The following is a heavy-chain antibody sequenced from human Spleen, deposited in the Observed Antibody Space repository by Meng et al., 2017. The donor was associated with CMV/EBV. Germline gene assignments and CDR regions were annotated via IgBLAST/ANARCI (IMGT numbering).Heavy chain of an antibody. CDR2: ISSSSSTI. D-gene: IGHD2/OR15-2a*01. CDR3: ARDFSKVLMDV. Sequence: GESLKISCAASGFTFSTYSMKWVRQAPGKGLEWVSYISSSSSTIYYADSVKGRFTISRDNAKNSLYLQMNSLRAEDTAVYYCARDFSKVLMDVWGQGTTVTVSS. J-gene: IGHJ6*02. V-gene: IGHV3-48*04. CDR1: GFTFSTYS.